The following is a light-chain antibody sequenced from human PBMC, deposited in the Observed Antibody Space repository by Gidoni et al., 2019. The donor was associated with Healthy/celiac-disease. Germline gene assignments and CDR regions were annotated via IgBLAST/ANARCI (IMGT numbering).Light chain of an antibody. CDR3: SSYTSSSTFGV. CDR2: DVS. Sequence: QSALTQPASVSGSPGQSIPSSCTGNSSDVGGYNYVSWYPPHPAKAPKLRIYDVSIRPSGVSNRFSGSKSGNTASLTISGLQAEDEAYYYCSSYTSSSTFGVFGGGTKLTVL. V-gene: IGLV2-14*03. CDR1: SSDVGGYNY. J-gene: IGLJ2*01.